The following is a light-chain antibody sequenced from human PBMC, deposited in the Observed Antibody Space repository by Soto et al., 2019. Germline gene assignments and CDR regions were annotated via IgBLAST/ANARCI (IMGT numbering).Light chain of an antibody. V-gene: IGLV4-69*01. CDR3: QTWGTGPWV. Sequence: LVLTQSPSASASLGASVKLTCTLSSGHSSYAIAWHQQQPEKGPRYLMKLNSDGSHSKGDGIPDCFSGSSSGAERYLTISSLQSEDEADYYCQTWGTGPWVFGGGTKLTVL. CDR1: SGHSSYA. J-gene: IGLJ3*02. CDR2: LNSDGSH.